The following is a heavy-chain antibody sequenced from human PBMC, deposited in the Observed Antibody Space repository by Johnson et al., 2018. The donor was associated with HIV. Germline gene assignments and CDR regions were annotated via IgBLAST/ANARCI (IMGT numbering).Heavy chain of an antibody. J-gene: IGHJ3*02. CDR1: GFTFSSYG. CDR2: ISYDGSNK. V-gene: IGHV3-30*18. D-gene: IGHD2-8*02. Sequence: QVQLVESGGGVVQPGRSLRLSCAVSGFTFSSYGMHWVRRAPGKGLEWVAVISYDGSNKYYADSVKGRFTISRDNSKNTLYMQMNSLRAEDTAVYYCAKDPVQGVGLDIWGQGTMVTVSS. CDR3: AKDPVQGVGLDI.